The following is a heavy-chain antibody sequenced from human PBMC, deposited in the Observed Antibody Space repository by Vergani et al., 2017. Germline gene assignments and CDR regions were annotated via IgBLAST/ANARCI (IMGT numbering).Heavy chain of an antibody. CDR3: ARLYGRDSSGSKYFDY. CDR2: IHPADSDT. V-gene: IGHV5-51*01. Sequence: EVQLVQSGAEVKKPGEFLKISCQISGYSFTNYWIGWVRQMPGKGLEWMGIIHPADSDTRYSPSFQGQVTISVDKSISPAYLQRSSLRASDSAMYYCARLYGRDSSGSKYFDYWGQGTLVTVSS. J-gene: IGHJ4*02. D-gene: IGHD3-22*01. CDR1: GYSFTNYW.